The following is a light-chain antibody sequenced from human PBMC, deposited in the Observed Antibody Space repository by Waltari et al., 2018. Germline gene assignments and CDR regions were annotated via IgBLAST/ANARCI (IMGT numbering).Light chain of an antibody. V-gene: IGKV2-28*01. J-gene: IGKJ4*01. CDR1: QSLLDSDGYTH. Sequence: DIVMTQTRLSMPVTPGEPASNYCRHSQSLLDSDGYTHLHWYLQKPGQSPQLLIYFGSNRASGVPDRFSGSGSGTDFKLKISRVEAEDVGVYYCMQTLQTPLTFGGGTKVEIK. CDR2: FGS. CDR3: MQTLQTPLT.